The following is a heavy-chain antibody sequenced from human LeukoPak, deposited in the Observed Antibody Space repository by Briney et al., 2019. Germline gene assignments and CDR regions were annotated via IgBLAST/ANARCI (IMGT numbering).Heavy chain of an antibody. D-gene: IGHD2-2*01. J-gene: IGHJ5*02. CDR1: GGSISSYY. Sequence: ASETLSLTCTVSGGSISSYYWSWIRQPPGKGLEWIGYIYYSGSTNYNPSLKSRVTISVDTSKNQFSLKLSSVTAADTAVYYCARVEPYQLHWRGWSDPWGQGTLVTVSS. V-gene: IGHV4-59*01. CDR3: ARVEPYQLHWRGWSDP. CDR2: IYYSGST.